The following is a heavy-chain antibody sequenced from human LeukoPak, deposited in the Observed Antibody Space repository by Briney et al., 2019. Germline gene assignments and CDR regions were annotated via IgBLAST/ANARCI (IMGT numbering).Heavy chain of an antibody. CDR1: GFTFSSYG. Sequence: PGGSLRLSCAASGFTFSSYGMHWVRQAPGKGLEWVAFIRYDGSNKYYADSVKGRFTISRDNSKNTLYLQMNSLRAEDTAVYYCAKDIAAAGTDFGSDYWGQGTLVTVSS. CDR2: IRYDGSNK. V-gene: IGHV3-30*02. J-gene: IGHJ4*02. CDR3: AKDIAAAGTDFGSDY. D-gene: IGHD6-13*01.